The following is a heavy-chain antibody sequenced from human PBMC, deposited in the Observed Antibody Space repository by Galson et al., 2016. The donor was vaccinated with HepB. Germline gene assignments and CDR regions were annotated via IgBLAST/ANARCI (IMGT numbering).Heavy chain of an antibody. Sequence: LRLSCAASGFTVRTNYMSWVRQAPGKGLEWVSTINTGGSTYYADSVKGRFTISRDNSKNTVYLQMNSLRAEDTAVYYCARGFRSGVVTGYYFDYWGQGILVTVSS. CDR1: GFTVRTNY. CDR3: ARGFRSGVVTGYYFDY. V-gene: IGHV3-53*01. J-gene: IGHJ4*02. CDR2: INTGGST. D-gene: IGHD3-3*01.